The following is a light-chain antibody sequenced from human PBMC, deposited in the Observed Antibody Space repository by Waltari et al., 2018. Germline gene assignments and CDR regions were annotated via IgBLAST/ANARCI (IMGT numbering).Light chain of an antibody. CDR2: GQD. Sequence: SSELTQDPAVSVALGQTVSITCPGDSLRRSYASWYQQRPGQAPILILYGQDNRPSGIPDRFSGSTSGNTASLTITGAQAEDEADYYCLSRDTTSTRVFGGGTRLTV. CDR1: SLRRSY. J-gene: IGLJ3*02. V-gene: IGLV3-19*01. CDR3: LSRDTTSTRV.